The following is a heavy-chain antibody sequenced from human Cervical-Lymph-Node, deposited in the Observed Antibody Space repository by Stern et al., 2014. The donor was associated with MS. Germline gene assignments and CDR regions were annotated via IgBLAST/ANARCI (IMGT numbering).Heavy chain of an antibody. J-gene: IGHJ5*02. V-gene: IGHV5-51*01. CDR2: INHGDSDT. Sequence: EVQLVESGAEVKKPGESLKISCKGSGYSFTSYWIGGVRQMPGKGLEWMGVINHGDSDTRYSPSFQGQVTISADKSISTAYLQWSSLKASDTAMYYCARRHCSSRRCGWFDPWGQGTLVTVSS. D-gene: IGHD2-2*01. CDR1: GYSFTSYW. CDR3: ARRHCSSRRCGWFDP.